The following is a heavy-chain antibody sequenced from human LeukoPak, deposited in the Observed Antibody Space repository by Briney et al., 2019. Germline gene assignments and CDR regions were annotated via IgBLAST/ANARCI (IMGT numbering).Heavy chain of an antibody. D-gene: IGHD6-19*01. CDR1: GFTFSTYS. CDR2: IYGNGERT. J-gene: IGHJ4*02. V-gene: IGHV3-23*01. Sequence: QPGGSLRLSCVASGFTFSTYSMTWVRQAPGKGLEWVSSIYGNGERTFYADSVKGRFTIFRDNSKNTLYLEMLGLRPEDTAIYYCAKDVVPDGGWDLGYWGQGTLVTVSS. CDR3: AKDVVPDGGWDLGY.